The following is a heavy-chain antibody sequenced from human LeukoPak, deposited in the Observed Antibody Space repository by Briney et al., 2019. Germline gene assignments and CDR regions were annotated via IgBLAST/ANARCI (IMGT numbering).Heavy chain of an antibody. J-gene: IGHJ4*02. Sequence: NPSETLSLTCTVSGGSISTYYWNWIRQSPGEALEWIGYVYYSGSANYNPSLKSRVTISVDTSKSQFSLNLTSVTAADTAVYYCARASYYYDGLDYWGQGALVTVSP. D-gene: IGHD3-22*01. CDR1: GGSISTYY. V-gene: IGHV4-59*13. CDR3: ARASYYYDGLDY. CDR2: VYYSGSA.